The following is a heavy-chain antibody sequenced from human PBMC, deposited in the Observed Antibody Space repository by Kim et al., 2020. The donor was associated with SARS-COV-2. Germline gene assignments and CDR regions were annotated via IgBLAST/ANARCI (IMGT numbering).Heavy chain of an antibody. CDR1: GFTFETYA. CDR2: LSLDSGKI. D-gene: IGHD1-7*01. CDR3: TKDELPGGGDY. Sequence: GGSLRLSCAASGFTFETYAVHWVRQAPGKGLEWVAGLSLDSGKIGYADSVKGRFTISRDNAKNSVYLQMNSLRAEDTAVYYCTKDELPGGGDYWGRGTLV. J-gene: IGHJ4*02. V-gene: IGHV3-9*01.